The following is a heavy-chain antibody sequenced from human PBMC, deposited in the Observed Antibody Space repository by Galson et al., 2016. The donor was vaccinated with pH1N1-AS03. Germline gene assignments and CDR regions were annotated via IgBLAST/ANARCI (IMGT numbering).Heavy chain of an antibody. V-gene: IGHV3-7*03. D-gene: IGHD6-13*01. Sequence: SLRLSCAASGFSFSSYWMTWVRLTPGKGLEWVANINQDGSAVHYVDSVKGRFTISRDNAKNSLSLQMNSLRDEDTAVYYCTRGGYSSTLYWGYWGQGTLVTVSA. CDR2: INQDGSAV. J-gene: IGHJ4*02. CDR1: GFSFSSYW. CDR3: TRGGYSSTLYWGY.